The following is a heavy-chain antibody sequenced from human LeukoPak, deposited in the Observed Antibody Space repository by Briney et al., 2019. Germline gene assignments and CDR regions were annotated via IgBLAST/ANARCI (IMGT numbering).Heavy chain of an antibody. CDR1: GYTFTSYG. CDR3: ARDIPGSYYDILTGLPLPAFDI. CDR2: ISAYNGNT. J-gene: IGHJ3*02. V-gene: IGHV1-18*01. D-gene: IGHD3-9*01. Sequence: GASVKVSCKASGYTFTSYGISWVRQAPGQGLEWMGWISAYNGNTNYAQKLQGRVTMTTDTSTSTAYMELRSLRSDDTAVYYCARDIPGSYYDILTGLPLPAFDIGGQGTMVTVSS.